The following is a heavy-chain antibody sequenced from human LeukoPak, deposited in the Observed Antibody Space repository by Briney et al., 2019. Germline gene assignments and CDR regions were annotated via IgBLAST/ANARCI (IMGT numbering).Heavy chain of an antibody. CDR2: IGGDGGST. V-gene: IGHV3-43*02. D-gene: IGHD3-22*01. J-gene: IGHJ4*02. CDR3: AKDGYYYDSSGYYYPDY. Sequence: QPGGSLRLSCAASGFTFDDYAMHWVRQAPGKGLEWVSLIGGDGGSTYYADSVKGRFTISRDNSKNSLYLQMNSLRTEDTALYYCAKDGYYYDSSGYYYPDYWGQGTLVTVSS. CDR1: GFTFDDYA.